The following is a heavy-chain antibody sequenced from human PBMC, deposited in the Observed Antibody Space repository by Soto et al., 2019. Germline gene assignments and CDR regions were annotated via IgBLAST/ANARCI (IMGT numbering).Heavy chain of an antibody. Sequence: GGSLRLSCAASGFTFSSYGMHWVRQAPGKGLEWVAFISYDGSNKYYADSVKGRFTISRDNSKNTLYLQMNSLRAEDTAVYYCAKDQHNSGGSWSAFDIWGQGTMGTVSS. CDR3: AKDQHNSGGSWSAFDI. D-gene: IGHD2-15*01. V-gene: IGHV3-30*18. CDR1: GFTFSSYG. J-gene: IGHJ3*02. CDR2: ISYDGSNK.